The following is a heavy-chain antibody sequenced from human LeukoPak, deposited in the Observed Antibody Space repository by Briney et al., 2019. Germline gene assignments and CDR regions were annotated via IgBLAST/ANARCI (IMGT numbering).Heavy chain of an antibody. J-gene: IGHJ4*02. CDR1: GFTFKSYA. CDR2: IRCSGGST. V-gene: IGHV3-23*01. Sequence: GVPLRLSCGASGFTFKSYAMRWVRQARGGRVEWVSAIRCSGGSTYHADSVKGQFTISRDNSKNTLYLQMNSLRAEDTAVYYCASLNYDSSGYYPGRNFDYWGQGTLVTVSS. CDR3: ASLNYDSSGYYPGRNFDY. D-gene: IGHD3-22*01.